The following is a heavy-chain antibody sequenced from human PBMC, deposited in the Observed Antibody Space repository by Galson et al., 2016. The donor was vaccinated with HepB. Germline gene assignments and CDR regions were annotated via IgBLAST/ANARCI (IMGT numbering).Heavy chain of an antibody. V-gene: IGHV3-21*06. Sequence: SLRLSCAASGFSFSTYVMHWVRQAPGKGLETVSSISSGSGHIFYADSVKGRFTISRDNAKNSVFLQMNSRRAEDTAVYYCSRWLEVFQLPTIYPMDVWGLGTTVTVSS. J-gene: IGHJ6*02. CDR2: ISSGSGHI. CDR1: GFSFSTYV. CDR3: SRWLEVFQLPTIYPMDV. D-gene: IGHD2-8*02.